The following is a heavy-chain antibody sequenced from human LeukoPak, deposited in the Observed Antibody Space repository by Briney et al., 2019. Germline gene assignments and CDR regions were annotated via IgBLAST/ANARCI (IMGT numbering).Heavy chain of an antibody. CDR2: INPDSGDT. CDR3: ARIFNSMIRGD. D-gene: IGHD3-10*01. J-gene: IGHJ4*02. Sequence: ASVKVSCKASGYTFTAYYIHWVRQAPGQGLEWMGWINPDSGDTNYAQRFQGRVTMTRDTSITTGYMELSRLKSDDTAVYYCARIFNSMIRGDWGQGTLVTVSS. V-gene: IGHV1-2*02. CDR1: GYTFTAYY.